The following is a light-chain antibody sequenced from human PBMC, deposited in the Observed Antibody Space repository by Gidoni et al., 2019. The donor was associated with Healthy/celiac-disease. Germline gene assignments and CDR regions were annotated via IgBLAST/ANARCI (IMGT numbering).Light chain of an antibody. V-gene: IGKV4-1*01. CDR2: WAS. J-gene: IGKJ5*01. CDR1: QSVLYSSNNKNY. CDR3: QQYYSTLPIT. Sequence: DIVITQSPDSLSVSLGERATINCKSSQSVLYSSNNKNYLAWYQQKPGQPPKLLIYWASTRESGVPDRFSGSGSGTDFTLTISSLQAEDVAVYYCQQYYSTLPITFGQXTRLEIK.